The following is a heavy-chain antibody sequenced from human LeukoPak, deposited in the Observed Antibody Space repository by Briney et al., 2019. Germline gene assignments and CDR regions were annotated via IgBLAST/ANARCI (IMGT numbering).Heavy chain of an antibody. CDR3: ATYDSSGYYHDD. Sequence: SETLSLTCAVYGGSFSCYYWSWIRQPPGRGLEWIGEINHSGSTNYNPSLKSRVTISVDTSKNQFSLKLSSVTAADTAVYYCATYDSSGYYHDDSGQGNLVTVSS. J-gene: IGHJ4*02. V-gene: IGHV4-34*01. D-gene: IGHD3-22*01. CDR2: INHSGST. CDR1: GGSFSCYY.